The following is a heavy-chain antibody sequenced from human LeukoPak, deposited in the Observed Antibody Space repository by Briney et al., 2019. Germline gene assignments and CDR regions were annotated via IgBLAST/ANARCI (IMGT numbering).Heavy chain of an antibody. CDR3: ARVKYYYDSSGYYHIASGYYYYYMDV. J-gene: IGHJ6*03. Sequence: SETLSLTCTVSGGSISSYCWSWIRQPAGKGLEWIGRIYTSGSTNYNPSLKSRVTMSVDTSKNQFSLKLSSVTAADTAVYYCARVKYYYDSSGYYHIASGYYYYYMDVWGKGTTVTVSS. CDR2: IYTSGST. CDR1: GGSISSYC. V-gene: IGHV4-4*07. D-gene: IGHD3-22*01.